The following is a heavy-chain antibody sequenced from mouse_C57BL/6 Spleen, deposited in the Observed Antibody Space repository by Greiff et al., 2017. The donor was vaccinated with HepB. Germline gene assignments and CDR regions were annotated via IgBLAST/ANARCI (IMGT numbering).Heavy chain of an antibody. Sequence: EVQVVESGAELVKPGASVKLSCTASGFNIKDYYMHWVKQRTEQGLEWIGRIDPEDGETKYAPKFQGKATITADTSSNTAYLQLSSLTSEDTAVYYCARYYYGSSYDYAMDYWGQGTSVTVSS. CDR3: ARYYYGSSYDYAMDY. D-gene: IGHD1-1*01. V-gene: IGHV14-2*01. J-gene: IGHJ4*01. CDR1: GFNIKDYY. CDR2: IDPEDGET.